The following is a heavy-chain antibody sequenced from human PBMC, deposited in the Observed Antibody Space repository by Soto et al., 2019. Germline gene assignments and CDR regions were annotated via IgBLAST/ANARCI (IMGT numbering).Heavy chain of an antibody. Sequence: SETLSLTCTVSGGSINIGGYYWSWIRQHPGKGLEWIGYIYYSGSTFYNPSLKSRVTISFDTSKNQFSLKLNSVTAADTAVYYCARTAWHFFDYWGQGTPVTVSS. D-gene: IGHD3-3*02. J-gene: IGHJ4*02. CDR1: GGSINIGGYY. CDR3: ARTAWHFFDY. V-gene: IGHV4-31*03. CDR2: IYYSGST.